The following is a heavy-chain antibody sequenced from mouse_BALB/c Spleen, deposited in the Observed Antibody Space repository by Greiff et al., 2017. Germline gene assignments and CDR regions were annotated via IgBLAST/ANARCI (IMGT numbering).Heavy chain of an antibody. CDR1: GFSLTSYG. Sequence: VQLQQSGPGLVAPSQSLSITCTVSGFSLTSYGVHWVRQPPGKGLEWLGVIWAGGSTNYNSALMSRLSISKDNSKSQVFLKMNSLQTDDTAMYYCARSYYGKPYWYFDVWGAGTTVTVSS. D-gene: IGHD2-10*01. CDR2: IWAGGST. CDR3: ARSYYGKPYWYFDV. J-gene: IGHJ1*01. V-gene: IGHV2-9*02.